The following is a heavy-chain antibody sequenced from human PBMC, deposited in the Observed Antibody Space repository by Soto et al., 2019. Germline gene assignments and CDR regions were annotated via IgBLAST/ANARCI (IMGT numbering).Heavy chain of an antibody. J-gene: IGHJ5*02. V-gene: IGHV4-34*01. Sequence: SETLSLTCAVYGGSFSGYYWSWIRQPPGKGLEWIGEINHSGSTNYNPSLKSRVTISVDTSKNQFSLKLSSVTAADTAVYYCARGRIAAAPYCWFDPWGQGTLVTVSS. CDR2: INHSGST. CDR3: ARGRIAAAPYCWFDP. D-gene: IGHD6-13*01. CDR1: GGSFSGYY.